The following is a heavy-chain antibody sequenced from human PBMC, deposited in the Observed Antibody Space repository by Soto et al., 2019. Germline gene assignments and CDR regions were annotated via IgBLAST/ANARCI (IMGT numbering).Heavy chain of an antibody. J-gene: IGHJ4*02. Sequence: EVQLLESGGGLVQPGGSLGLSCAASGFTFSTYAMSWVRQAPGQGLEWVSTISATDGGTYYADSVTGRFTISRDNSKNTLSLQINSLRADDTAVYYCANGESSGWPAFDYGGQGTLVTVSS. CDR1: GFTFSTYA. CDR3: ANGESSGWPAFDY. CDR2: ISATDGGT. D-gene: IGHD6-19*01. V-gene: IGHV3-23*01.